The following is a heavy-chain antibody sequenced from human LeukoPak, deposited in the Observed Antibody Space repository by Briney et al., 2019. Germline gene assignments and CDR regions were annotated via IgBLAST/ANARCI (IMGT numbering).Heavy chain of an antibody. J-gene: IGHJ4*02. D-gene: IGHD4-23*01. V-gene: IGHV3-53*01. CDR1: GFAFSSYN. CDR3: ARRGDGGRSFDY. Sequence: GGSLRLSCAASGFAFSSYNMNWVRQAPGKGLEWVSLIYSSGSTYYADSVKGRFTISRDNSKNTLYLQVNSLRAEDTAVYYCARRGDGGRSFDYWGQGTLVTVSS. CDR2: IYSSGST.